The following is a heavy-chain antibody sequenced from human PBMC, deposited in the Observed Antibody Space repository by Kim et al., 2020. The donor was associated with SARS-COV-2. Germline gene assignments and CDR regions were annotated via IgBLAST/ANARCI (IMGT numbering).Heavy chain of an antibody. CDR3: ARDRIAPRRAPGY. CDR1: GYTFTNFG. J-gene: IGHJ4*02. Sequence: ASVKVSCKTSGYTFTNFGITWVRQAPGQGLEWMGWISAYNGYTKYAEKLQDRVTMTTETSTSTAYMELRRLSSDDTAVYYCARDRIAPRRAPGYWGQGTLVTVSS. V-gene: IGHV1-18*01. CDR2: ISAYNGYT. D-gene: IGHD6-6*01.